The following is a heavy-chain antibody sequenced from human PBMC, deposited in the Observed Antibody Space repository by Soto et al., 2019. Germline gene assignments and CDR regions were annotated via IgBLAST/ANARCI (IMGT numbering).Heavy chain of an antibody. CDR2: IKSKTDGGTT. V-gene: IGHV3-15*01. J-gene: IGHJ4*02. D-gene: IGHD6-13*01. CDR3: TTYSSSWKFDY. CDR1: GFTFSNAW. Sequence: EVQLVESGGGLVKPGGSLRLSCAASGFTFSNAWMSWVRQAPGKGLEWVGRIKSKTDGGTTDYAAPVKGRFTISRDDSKDTLYLQMNIMKTEDTAVDYCTTYSSSWKFDYWGQGTLVTVSS.